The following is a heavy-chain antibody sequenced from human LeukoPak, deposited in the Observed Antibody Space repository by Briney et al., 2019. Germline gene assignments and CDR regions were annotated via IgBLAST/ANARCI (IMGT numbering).Heavy chain of an antibody. J-gene: IGHJ4*02. D-gene: IGHD2-2*01. V-gene: IGHV3-9*03. CDR1: GFTFDDYA. Sequence: GGSLRLSCAASGFTFDDYAMHWFRQAPGKGLEWVSGISWNSGSIGYADSVKGRFTISRDNAKNSLYLQMNSLRAEDMALYYCAKASADLYFDYWGQGTLVTVSS. CDR3: AKASADLYFDY. CDR2: ISWNSGSI.